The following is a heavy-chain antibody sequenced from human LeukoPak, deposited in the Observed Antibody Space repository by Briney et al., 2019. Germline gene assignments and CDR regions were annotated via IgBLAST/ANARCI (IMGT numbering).Heavy chain of an antibody. J-gene: IGHJ4*02. V-gene: IGHV4-39*07. Sequence: SGTLSLTCTVSGGSISSSSYYWGWIRQPPGKGLEWIESIYYSGSTYYNPSLKSRVTISVDTSKNQFSLKLSSVTAADTAVYYCARVYRKYYFDYWGQGTLVTVSS. CDR2: IYYSGST. CDR3: ARVYRKYYFDY. CDR1: GGSISSSSYY.